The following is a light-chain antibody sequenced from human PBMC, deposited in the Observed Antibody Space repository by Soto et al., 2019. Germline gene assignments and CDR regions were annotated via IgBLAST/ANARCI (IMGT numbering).Light chain of an antibody. J-gene: IGLJ1*01. CDR1: SKDVWGYTY. V-gene: IGLV2-14*01. CDR2: DVS. CDR3: SSYTGSTTYV. Sequence: QSVLTQPSSLSWSPGQAITISRTRNSKDVWGYTYVSWYQQHPSKAPKLMFYDVSNGPSGVFNRFSGSNFGNTASLTISGLQAEDEADYYCSSYTGSTTYVFGSGTKVTVL.